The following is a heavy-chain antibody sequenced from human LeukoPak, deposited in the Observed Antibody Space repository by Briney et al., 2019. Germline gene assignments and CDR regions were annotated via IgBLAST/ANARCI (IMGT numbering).Heavy chain of an antibody. V-gene: IGHV4-59*01. Sequence: SETLSLTCTVSGGSISSYYWSWIRQPPGKGLEWIGHIYYSGSTNYNPSLKSRVTISVDTSKNQFCLKLSSVTAADTAVYYFASSDSSGYYDYWGQGTLVTVSS. CDR2: IYYSGST. CDR1: GGSISSYY. CDR3: ASSDSSGYYDY. D-gene: IGHD3-22*01. J-gene: IGHJ4*02.